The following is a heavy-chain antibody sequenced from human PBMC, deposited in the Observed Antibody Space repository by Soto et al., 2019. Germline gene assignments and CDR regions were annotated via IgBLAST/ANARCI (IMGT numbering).Heavy chain of an antibody. CDR2: IIPVFDTA. CDR1: GGLFSSYA. CDR3: ASGDSGYVWFKEF. V-gene: IGHV1-69*01. Sequence: QEQLVQSGAEVKKPGSSVKVSCKASGGLFSSYAISWVRQAPGQGLEWMGGIIPVFDTAYYAQNFQGRVTITADESTNTADMELSSLRSEDTAMYYGASGDSGYVWFKEFWGQGTLVTVSS. D-gene: IGHD3-22*01. J-gene: IGHJ4*02.